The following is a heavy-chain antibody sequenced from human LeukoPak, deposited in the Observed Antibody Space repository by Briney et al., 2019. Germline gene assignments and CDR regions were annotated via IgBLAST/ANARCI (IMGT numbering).Heavy chain of an antibody. J-gene: IGHJ4*02. V-gene: IGHV3-48*03. Sequence: PGGSLRLSCAASGFTFSSYEMNWVRQAPGKGLEWVSYISSSGSTIYYADSVKGRFTISRDNAKNSLYLQMNSLRAEDTAVYYCARLSLRLGELSFSFFDYWGQGTLVTVSS. CDR2: ISSSGSTI. CDR3: ARLSLRLGELSFSFFDY. CDR1: GFTFSSYE. D-gene: IGHD3-16*02.